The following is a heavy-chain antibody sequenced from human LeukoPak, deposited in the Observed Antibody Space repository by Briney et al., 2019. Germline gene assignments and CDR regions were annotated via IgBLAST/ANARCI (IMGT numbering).Heavy chain of an antibody. Sequence: SETLSLTCTVSGASISSTTYYWGWIRQPPRKGLEWIASIYHSGSTNYNPSLKSRVTISVDKSKNQFSLKLSSVTAADTAVYYCARSRSSWLLYYFDYWGQGTLVTVSS. CDR3: ARSRSSWLLYYFDY. V-gene: IGHV4-39*07. CDR1: GASISSTTYY. CDR2: IYHSGST. D-gene: IGHD6-13*01. J-gene: IGHJ4*02.